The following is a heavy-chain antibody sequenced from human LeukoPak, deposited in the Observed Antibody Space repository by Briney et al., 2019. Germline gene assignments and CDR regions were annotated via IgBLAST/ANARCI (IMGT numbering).Heavy chain of an antibody. V-gene: IGHV3-9*01. CDR3: ARDWGTWHAFDF. J-gene: IGHJ3*01. D-gene: IGHD3-16*01. CDR2: ISWNSGSI. CDR1: GFTFDDYA. Sequence: GWALRLSCAASGFTFDDYAMHWVRQAPGKGLEWVSGISWNSGSIGYADSVKGRFTISRDNAKNSLYLQMNSLRAEDTAVYYCARDWGTWHAFDFWGQGTVVTVSS.